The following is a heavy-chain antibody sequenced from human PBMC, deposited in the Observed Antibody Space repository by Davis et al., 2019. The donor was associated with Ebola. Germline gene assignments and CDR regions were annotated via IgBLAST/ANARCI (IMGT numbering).Heavy chain of an antibody. CDR1: GFTFSSYS. Sequence: PGGSLRLSCAASGFTFSSYSMNWVRQAPGKGLEWVSSIGSSSSYIYYADSVKGRFTISSDNAKKSLYLHMNSLRAEDTAVYYCARDKFYYDSSGYGYYCGMDVWGQGTTVTVSS. V-gene: IGHV3-21*01. J-gene: IGHJ6*02. CDR3: ARDKFYYDSSGYGYYCGMDV. D-gene: IGHD3-22*01. CDR2: IGSSSSYI.